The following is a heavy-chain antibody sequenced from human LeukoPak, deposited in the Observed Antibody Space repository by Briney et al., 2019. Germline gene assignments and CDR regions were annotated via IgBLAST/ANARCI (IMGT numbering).Heavy chain of an antibody. D-gene: IGHD4-17*01. CDR2: ISGSGGST. CDR3: AKDSGNNYGDYALAY. V-gene: IGHV3-23*01. CDR1: GFTFSSYA. Sequence: GGSLSLSCAASGFTFSSYAMSWVRQAPGKGLEWVSAISGSGGSTYYADSVKGRFTISRDNSKNTLYLQMNSLRAEDTAVYYCAKDSGNNYGDYALAYWGQGTLVTVSS. J-gene: IGHJ4*02.